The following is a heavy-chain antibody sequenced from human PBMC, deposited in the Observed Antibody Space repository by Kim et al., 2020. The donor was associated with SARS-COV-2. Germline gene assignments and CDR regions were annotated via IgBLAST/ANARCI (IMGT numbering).Heavy chain of an antibody. Sequence: KFQGRVTMTRDTSTSAVDMELSSLRSEDTAVYYCARDIVFGGGDCPRFDYWGQGTLVTVSS. V-gene: IGHV1-46*01. D-gene: IGHD2-21*02. J-gene: IGHJ4*02. CDR3: ARDIVFGGGDCPRFDY.